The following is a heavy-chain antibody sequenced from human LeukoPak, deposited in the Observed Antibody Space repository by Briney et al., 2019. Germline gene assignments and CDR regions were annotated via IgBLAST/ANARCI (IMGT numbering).Heavy chain of an antibody. D-gene: IGHD2/OR15-2a*01. Sequence: PSETLSLSCTVSGGSISSGSNYLGWIRQPPGKGLEWIGSIYYSGNTYYNPSLKSRVTISVDTSKKQFSLKLSSVTAADTAVYYCASTPSGGSAWYYFVPGAQEPRVTVSS. CDR3: ASTPSGGSAWYYFVP. V-gene: IGHV4-39*01. CDR2: IYYSGNT. J-gene: IGHJ4*02. CDR1: GGSISSGSNY.